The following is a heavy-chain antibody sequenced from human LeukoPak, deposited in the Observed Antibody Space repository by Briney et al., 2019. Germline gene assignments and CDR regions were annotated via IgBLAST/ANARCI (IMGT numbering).Heavy chain of an antibody. V-gene: IGHV4-38-2*01. J-gene: IGHJ3*02. CDR3: ARPFYSSGAFDT. CDR1: GYSISSGYY. D-gene: IGHD2/OR15-2a*01. CDR2: IYHSGST. Sequence: PSETLSLTCAVSGYSISSGYYWGWIRQPPGKGLEWIGSIYHSGSTYYNPSLKSRVTISVDTSKNQFSLKLSSVTAADTAVYYCARPFYSSGAFDTWGQGTMVTVSS.